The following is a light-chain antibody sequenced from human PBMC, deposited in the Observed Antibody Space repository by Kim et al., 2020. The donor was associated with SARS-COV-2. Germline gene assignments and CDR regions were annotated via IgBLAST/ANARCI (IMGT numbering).Light chain of an antibody. J-gene: IGKJ5*01. CDR2: KAF. V-gene: IGKV1-5*03. CDR1: QSISSW. CDR3: QHYNGYPIT. Sequence: DIQMTQSPSTLSASIGDRVTITCRASQSISSWLAWYQQKPGKAPKLLIYKAFSLKNGVPSRFSGSGSGTEFTLTISSLQPDDFATYYCQHYNGYPITFGQGTRLEIK.